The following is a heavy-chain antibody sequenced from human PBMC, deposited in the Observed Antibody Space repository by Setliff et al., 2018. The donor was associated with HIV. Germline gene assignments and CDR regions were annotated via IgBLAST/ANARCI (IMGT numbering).Heavy chain of an antibody. CDR2: ISPILGIA. V-gene: IGHV1-69*10. CDR1: GGTFSSYA. J-gene: IGHJ4*02. D-gene: IGHD1-26*01. Sequence: GASVKVSCKASGGTFSSYAISWVRQAPGQGLEWMGGISPILGIANYAQKFQGRVTITTDESTSTAYMELSSARSEDTAVYYGASFGVGLGSFDYWGQGTLVTVSS. CDR3: ASFGVGLGSFDY.